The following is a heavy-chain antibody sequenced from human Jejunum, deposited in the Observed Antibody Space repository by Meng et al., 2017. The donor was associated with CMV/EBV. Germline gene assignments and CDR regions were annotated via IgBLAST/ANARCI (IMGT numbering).Heavy chain of an antibody. Sequence: QVHLQQWGAGLLKPSETLSLTCAVSGGSFSHYYWTWIRQSPGKGLEWIGEINQNVGSNYNPSLKSRVTMSLDTSKNHFSLKLDSVTAADTAVYYCARGGGINRWFDPWGQGTLVTVSS. J-gene: IGHJ5*02. CDR2: INQNVGS. CDR1: GGSFSHYY. D-gene: IGHD1-14*01. V-gene: IGHV4-34*01. CDR3: ARGGGINRWFDP.